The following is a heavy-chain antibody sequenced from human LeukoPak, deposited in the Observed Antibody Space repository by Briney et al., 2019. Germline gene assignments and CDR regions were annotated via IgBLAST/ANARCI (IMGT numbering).Heavy chain of an antibody. CDR1: GFTFSSSA. CDR2: ISSSSSYI. D-gene: IGHD3-10*01. CDR3: ARSDGSGSYSFDY. J-gene: IGHJ4*02. V-gene: IGHV3-21*01. Sequence: GGSLRLSCAASGFTFSSSAMNWVRQAPGKGLEWVSSISSSSSYIYYADSVKGRFTISRDNAKNSLYLQMNSLRAEDTAVYYCARSDGSGSYSFDYWGQGTLVTVSS.